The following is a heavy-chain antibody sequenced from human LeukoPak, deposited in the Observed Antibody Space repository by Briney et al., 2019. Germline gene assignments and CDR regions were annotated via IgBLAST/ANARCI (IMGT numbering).Heavy chain of an antibody. V-gene: IGHV3-66*04. CDR3: ARHDWFDP. J-gene: IGHJ5*02. CDR1: GFTISSYS. Sequence: PGGSLRLSCTASGFTISSYSMNWVRQAPGKGLEWVSTIYSGGSTYYADSVKGRFTISRDNSKNTLYLQMNSLRAEDTAVYYCARHDWFDPWGRGTLVTVSS. CDR2: IYSGGST.